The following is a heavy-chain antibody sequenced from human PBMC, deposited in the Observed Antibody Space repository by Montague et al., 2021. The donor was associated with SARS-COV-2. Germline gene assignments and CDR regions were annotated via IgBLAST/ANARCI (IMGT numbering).Heavy chain of an antibody. J-gene: IGHJ4*02. CDR2: VNHGGRI. CDR3: ARGCVDTTMTLVVFTGAAHYFDS. V-gene: IGHV4-34*01. Sequence: SETLSLTCAVYGGSFSDYYWTWIRQPPGKGLEWLGDVNHGGRINYNPSLKSRITISVDTSKNQFSLRLSSVTAADTAVYYCARGCVDTTMTLVVFTGAAHYFDSWGQGTLVSVSS. D-gene: IGHD3-22*01. CDR1: GGSFSDYY.